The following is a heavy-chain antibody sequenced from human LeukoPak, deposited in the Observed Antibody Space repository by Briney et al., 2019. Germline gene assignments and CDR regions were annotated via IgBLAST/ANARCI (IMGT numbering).Heavy chain of an antibody. D-gene: IGHD6-19*01. J-gene: IGHJ4*02. CDR1: GYIFTSYA. Sequence: ASVKVSCKASGYIFTSYAMHWVRQAPGQRLEWMGWINAGNGNTKYSQKFQGRVTITRDTSASTAYMELSSLRSEDTAVYYCARVRAVAAEFDYWGQGTLVTVSS. V-gene: IGHV1-3*01. CDR3: ARVRAVAAEFDY. CDR2: INAGNGNT.